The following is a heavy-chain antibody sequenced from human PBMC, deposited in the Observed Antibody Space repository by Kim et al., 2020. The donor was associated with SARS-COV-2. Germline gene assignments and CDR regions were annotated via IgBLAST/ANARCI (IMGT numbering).Heavy chain of an antibody. J-gene: IGHJ6*02. CDR3: ARGSMEFGELLPDYYGMDV. CDR1: GYTFTSYA. Sequence: ASVKVSCKASGYTFTSYAMNWVRQAPGQGLEWMGWINTNTGNPTYAQGFTGRFVFSLDTSVSTAYLQISSLKAEDTAVYYCARGSMEFGELLPDYYGMDVWGQGTTVTVSS. D-gene: IGHD3-10*01. CDR2: INTNTGNP. V-gene: IGHV7-4-1*02.